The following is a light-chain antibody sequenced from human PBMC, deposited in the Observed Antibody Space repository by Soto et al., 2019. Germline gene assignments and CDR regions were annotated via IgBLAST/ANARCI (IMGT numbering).Light chain of an antibody. CDR3: QTYNSARLN. Sequence: QMTHSPSSLSASVGDRVTITFRASQDINNYLAWYQQKPGKVPKLLIYGASTLHSGVPSRFSGSGSGTDFTLTISRMQPGDVANYYCQTYNSARLNFGGGTKADMK. J-gene: IGKJ4*01. CDR1: QDINNY. V-gene: IGKV1-27*01. CDR2: GAS.